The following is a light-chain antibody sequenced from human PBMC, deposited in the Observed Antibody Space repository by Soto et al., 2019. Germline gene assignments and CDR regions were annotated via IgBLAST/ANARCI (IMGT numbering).Light chain of an antibody. CDR3: LQHNSYPWT. Sequence: DIQRTQSPSSLSASVGERLTISCPASQGISSSLAWHQQKPGKAPKRLISAESSLQRGVPSRFSASGSGPEFTLTISSLQPEDFATYSCLQHNSYPWTFGQGTKVDI. CDR2: AES. J-gene: IGKJ1*01. V-gene: IGKV1D-16*01. CDR1: QGISSS.